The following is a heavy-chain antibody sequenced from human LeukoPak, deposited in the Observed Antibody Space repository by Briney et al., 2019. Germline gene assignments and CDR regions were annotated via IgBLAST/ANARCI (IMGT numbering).Heavy chain of an antibody. CDR1: GGSISSSNW. CDR2: IYHSGST. J-gene: IGHJ4*02. CDR3: VRETPYGDYYFDY. D-gene: IGHD4-17*01. Sequence: SGTLSLTCAVSGGSISSSNWWSWVRQPPGKGLEWIGEIYHSGSTNYNPSLKSRVTISVDKSKNQFSLKLSSVTAADTAVYCCVRETPYGDYYFDYWGQGTLVTVSS. V-gene: IGHV4-4*01.